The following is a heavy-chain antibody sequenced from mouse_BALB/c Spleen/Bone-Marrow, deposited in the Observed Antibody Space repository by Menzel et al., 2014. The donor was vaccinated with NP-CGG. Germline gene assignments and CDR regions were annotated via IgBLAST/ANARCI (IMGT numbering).Heavy chain of an antibody. CDR2: IYPGDGST. CDR3: GRRGGTSGYFDV. V-gene: IGHV1S33*01. CDR1: GYTFTNYD. Sequence: LQQSGPDLVKPGALVKISCKASGYTFTNYDINWVKQRPGQGLGWIGWIYPGDGSTKYNERFKGKATLTADKSSSTAYMKLSSVASENSAACFCGRRGGTSGYFDVWGAGTTVTVSS. J-gene: IGHJ1*01. D-gene: IGHD5-1*01.